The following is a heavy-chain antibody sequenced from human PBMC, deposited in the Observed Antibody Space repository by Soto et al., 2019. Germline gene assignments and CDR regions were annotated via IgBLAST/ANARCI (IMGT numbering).Heavy chain of an antibody. V-gene: IGHV3-21*01. J-gene: IGHJ6*02. Sequence: GGSLRLSCAASGFTFSSYSMNWVRQAPGKGLEWVSSISSSSSYIYYADSVKGRFTISRDNAKNSLYLQMNSLRAEDTAVYYCARDRETVGYSYGTAYYYGMDVWGQGTTVTVSS. CDR3: ARDRETVGYSYGTAYYYGMDV. D-gene: IGHD5-18*01. CDR1: GFTFSSYS. CDR2: ISSSSSYI.